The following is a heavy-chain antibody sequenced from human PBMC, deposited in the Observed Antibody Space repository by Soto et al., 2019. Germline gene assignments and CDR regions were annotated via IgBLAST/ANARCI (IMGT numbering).Heavy chain of an antibody. D-gene: IGHD6-6*01. J-gene: IGHJ6*03. Sequence: EVQLVESGGGLVKPGGSLRLSCAASGFTFSNAWMSWVRQAPGKGLEWVGGIKSKTDGGTTDYAAPVKGRFTISRNDSKNTLYLQMNSLKTEDTAVYYCTTDQVAARIGYYYYYMDVWGKGTTVTVSS. CDR3: TTDQVAARIGYYYYYMDV. V-gene: IGHV3-15*01. CDR2: IKSKTDGGTT. CDR1: GFTFSNAW.